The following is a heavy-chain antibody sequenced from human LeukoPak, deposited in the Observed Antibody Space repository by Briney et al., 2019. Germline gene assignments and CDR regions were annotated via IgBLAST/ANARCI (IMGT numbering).Heavy chain of an antibody. CDR2: INDSGST. V-gene: IGHV4-34*01. CDR1: GESFSGYY. Sequence: SETLSLTCAVYGESFSGYYWNWIRQPPGKGLEWIGEINDSGSTNYNPSLKSRLTMSVDTSKSQFSLKLSSVTAADTAVYYCARGSRFWLGNFFRQPLFFDYWGQGNLATVSS. J-gene: IGHJ4*02. CDR3: ARGSRFWLGNFFRQPLFFDY. D-gene: IGHD6-19*01.